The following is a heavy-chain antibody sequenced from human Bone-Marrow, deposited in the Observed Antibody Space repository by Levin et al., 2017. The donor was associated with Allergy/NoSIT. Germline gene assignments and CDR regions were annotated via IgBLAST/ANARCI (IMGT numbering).Heavy chain of an antibody. V-gene: IGHV3-15*01. CDR3: TTNWNFDN. J-gene: IGHJ4*02. CDR1: GFPFNYAW. Sequence: KAGGSLRLSCAASGFPFNYAWMSWVRQAPGKGLEWVGRIKTDGVTTDYAAPVKGRFSISRDDSKSTLYLQMNSLKTEDTAVYYCTTNWNFDNWGQGTLVTVSS. D-gene: IGHD1-1*01. CDR2: IKTDGVTT.